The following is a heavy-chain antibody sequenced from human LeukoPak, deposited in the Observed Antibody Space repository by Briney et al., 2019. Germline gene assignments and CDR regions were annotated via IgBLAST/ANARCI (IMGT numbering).Heavy chain of an antibody. CDR3: AKYNWNYNWFDP. D-gene: IGHD1-7*01. CDR1: GFTFSSYE. J-gene: IGHJ5*02. Sequence: TGGSLRLSCAASGFTFSSYEMNWVRQAPGKGLEWVSYISSSGSTIYYADSVKGRFTISRDNAKNSLYLQMNSLRAEDTAMYYCAKYNWNYNWFDPWGQGTLVTVSS. V-gene: IGHV3-48*03. CDR2: ISSSGSTI.